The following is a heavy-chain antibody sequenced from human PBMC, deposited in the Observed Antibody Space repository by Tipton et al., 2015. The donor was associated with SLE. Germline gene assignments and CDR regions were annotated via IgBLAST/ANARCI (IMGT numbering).Heavy chain of an antibody. CDR1: SFSISGSY. CDR2: VYYTGNT. CDR3: ARDEYRYDTTGYHLLGHFDF. D-gene: IGHD3-22*01. V-gene: IGHV4-38-2*02. J-gene: IGHJ4*02. Sequence: TLSLTCTVSSFSISGSYWGWIRQPPGKGLEWVGTVYYTGNTFYNPSLKSRVTISVDTSKNQFSLNLSSVTAADTAVYYCARDEYRYDTTGYHLLGHFDFWGQGTLVTVSS.